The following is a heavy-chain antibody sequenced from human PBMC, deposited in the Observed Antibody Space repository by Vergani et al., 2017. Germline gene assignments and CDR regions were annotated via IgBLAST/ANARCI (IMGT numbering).Heavy chain of an antibody. CDR2: IIPILGIA. J-gene: IGHJ4*02. V-gene: IGHV1-69*04. CDR1: GGTFSSYA. Sequence: QVQLVQSGAEVKKPGSSVKVSCKASGGTFSSYAISWVRQAPGQGLEWMGRIIPILGIANYAQKFQGRVTMTTDTSTSTAYMELRSLRSDDTAVYYCARAIAVAGTSSFDYWGQGTLVTVSS. D-gene: IGHD6-19*01. CDR3: ARAIAVAGTSSFDY.